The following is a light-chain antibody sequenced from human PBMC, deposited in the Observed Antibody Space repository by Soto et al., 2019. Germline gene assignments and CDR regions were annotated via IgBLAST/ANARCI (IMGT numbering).Light chain of an antibody. J-gene: IGLJ3*02. CDR2: GNT. V-gene: IGLV1-40*01. CDR3: QSYDTSLSGWV. Sequence: QSVLTQPPSVSGAPGQRITISCTGSSSNIGEGHDVHWYQQRPGTAPKLLIYGNTNRPSGVPDRFAASKSGTSASLAITGIQAEDEADYYCQSYDTSLSGWVFGGGTKLTVL. CDR1: SSNIGEGHD.